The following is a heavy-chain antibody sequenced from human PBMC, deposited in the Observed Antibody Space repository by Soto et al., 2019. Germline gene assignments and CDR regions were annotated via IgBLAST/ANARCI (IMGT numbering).Heavy chain of an antibody. CDR1: GGSISGYY. D-gene: IGHD6-13*01. V-gene: IGHV4-59*01. CDR2: IYNSGST. CDR3: ARGSIAAAGDAFDI. J-gene: IGHJ3*02. Sequence: SETLSLTCTVSGGSISGYYWHWMRQPPGKGLEWIGYIYNSGSTNYNPSFKTRVTISVDTSKNQFSLKLSSVTAADTAVYYCARGSIAAAGDAFDIWGQGTMVTVSS.